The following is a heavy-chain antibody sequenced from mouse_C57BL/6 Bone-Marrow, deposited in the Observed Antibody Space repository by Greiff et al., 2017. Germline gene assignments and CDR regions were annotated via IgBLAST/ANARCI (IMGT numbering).Heavy chain of an antibody. Sequence: VQLQQSGAELARPGASVKLSCKASGYTFTSYGISWVKQRTGQGLEWIGEIYPRSGNTYYNEKFKGKATLAADKSSSTAYMELRSLTSEDSAVYFWARKGAMTTVVALYYYAMDYWGQGTSVTVSS. J-gene: IGHJ4*01. CDR2: IYPRSGNT. CDR3: ARKGAMTTVVALYYYAMDY. D-gene: IGHD1-1*01. CDR1: GYTFTSYG. V-gene: IGHV1-81*01.